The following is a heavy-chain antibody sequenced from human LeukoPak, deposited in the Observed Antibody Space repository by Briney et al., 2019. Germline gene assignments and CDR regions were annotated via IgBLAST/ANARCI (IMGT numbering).Heavy chain of an antibody. J-gene: IGHJ3*02. Sequence: SETLSLTCSVSGGSINNYYWSWIRQPPRKGLEWIGYIYFSGSTTYNPSFKSRVAIALDTSKSQFSLSLSSVTAADTAVYYCARIRFLEWNDAFDIWGQGTMVTVSS. V-gene: IGHV4-59*01. D-gene: IGHD3-3*01. CDR3: ARIRFLEWNDAFDI. CDR2: IYFSGST. CDR1: GGSINNYY.